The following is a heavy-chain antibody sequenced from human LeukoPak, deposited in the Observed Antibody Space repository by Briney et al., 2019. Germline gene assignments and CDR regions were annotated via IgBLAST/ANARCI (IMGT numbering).Heavy chain of an antibody. CDR2: IYYSGST. CDR3: ARRAIVFDY. J-gene: IGHJ4*02. D-gene: IGHD3-16*02. V-gene: IGHV4-39*01. Sequence: SETLSLTCTVSGGSISSSSYYWGWPRQPPGKGLGRIGSIYYSGSTYYNPSLKSRVTISAVTSKNQLLLKLSFVTAADMAVDYCARRAIVFDYWGQGTLVTVSS. CDR1: GGSISSSSYY.